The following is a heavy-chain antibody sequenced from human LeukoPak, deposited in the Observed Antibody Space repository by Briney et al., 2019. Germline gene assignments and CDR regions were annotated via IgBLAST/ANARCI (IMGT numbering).Heavy chain of an antibody. CDR3: ARDVYYYDSSGLYNFDY. J-gene: IGHJ4*02. D-gene: IGHD3-22*01. Sequence: GGSLRLSCAASGFTFSSYAMHWVRQAPGKGLEWVAVISYDGSNKYYADSVKSRFTISRDNSKNTLYLQMNSLRAEDTAVYYCARDVYYYDSSGLYNFDYWGQGTLVTVSS. CDR2: ISYDGSNK. CDR1: GFTFSSYA. V-gene: IGHV3-30-3*01.